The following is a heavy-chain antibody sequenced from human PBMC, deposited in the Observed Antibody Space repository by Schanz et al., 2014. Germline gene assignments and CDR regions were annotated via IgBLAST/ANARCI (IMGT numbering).Heavy chain of an antibody. Sequence: EVHLVESGGGLVQPGGSLRLSCAASGITFSSHSFNWVRQAPGKGLEWISYITYNGGTIYYADSVKGRFTISRDNAENTLFLQMNSLRAEDTAVYYCAKDRSWDYDSSGYFDYWGQGTLVTVSS. CDR1: GITFSSHS. J-gene: IGHJ4*02. CDR3: AKDRSWDYDSSGYFDY. D-gene: IGHD3-22*01. CDR2: ITYNGGTI. V-gene: IGHV3-48*01.